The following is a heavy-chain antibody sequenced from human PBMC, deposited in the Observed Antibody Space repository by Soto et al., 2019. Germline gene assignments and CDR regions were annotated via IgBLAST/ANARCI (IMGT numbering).Heavy chain of an antibody. CDR1: GFTFSSYS. CDR3: ASRVVVAATAIDY. CDR2: ISSSTSYI. J-gene: IGHJ4*02. V-gene: IGHV3-21*01. Sequence: EVQLGESGGGLVKPGGALRLSCAASGFTFSSYSMNWVRQAPGKGLDWVSSISSSTSYIYYADSVKGRFTISRDNAKNSLYLQMNSVRAEDTAVYYCASRVVVAATAIDYWGQGTLVTVSS. D-gene: IGHD2-15*01.